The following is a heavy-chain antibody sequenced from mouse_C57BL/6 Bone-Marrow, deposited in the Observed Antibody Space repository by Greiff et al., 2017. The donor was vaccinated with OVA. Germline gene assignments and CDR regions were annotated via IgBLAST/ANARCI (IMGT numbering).Heavy chain of an antibody. V-gene: IGHV1-81*01. D-gene: IGHD2-4*01. Sequence: QVQLQQSGAELARPGASVKLSCKASGYTFTSYGISWVKQRTGQGLEWIGEIYPRSGNTYYNEKFKGKATLTADKSSSTAYMELRSLTSEDSAVYFCAILYYDVDGDYFDYWGQGTTLTVSS. CDR2: IYPRSGNT. CDR3: AILYYDVDGDYFDY. CDR1: GYTFTSYG. J-gene: IGHJ2*01.